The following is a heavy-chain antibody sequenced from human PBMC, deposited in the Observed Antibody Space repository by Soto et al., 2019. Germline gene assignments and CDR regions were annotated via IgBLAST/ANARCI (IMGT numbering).Heavy chain of an antibody. CDR2: VYYSWRT. CDR1: SGSISSVGYY. CDR3: ARVVGGYFDY. Sequence: QVQLQESGPGLVKPSQTLSLTCTVSSGSISSVGYYWNWIRQHPGKGLDGIGYVYYSWRTYFNPSLKSRVNITVDTSKNQLSLKLGSVTAADTAVYYCARVVGGYFDYWGQGTLVTVSS. V-gene: IGHV4-31*03. D-gene: IGHD3-10*01. J-gene: IGHJ4*02.